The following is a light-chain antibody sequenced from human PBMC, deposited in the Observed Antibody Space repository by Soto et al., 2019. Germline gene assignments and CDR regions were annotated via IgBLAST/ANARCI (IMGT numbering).Light chain of an antibody. V-gene: IGLV2-8*01. CDR3: SSDGGNNDML. Sequence: QSALTQPPSASGSPGQSVTISCTGTSSDVGTYNYVSWYPQHPGKAPKVMIYEVSKRPSGVPDRFSGSKSGNTASLTVSGLQAEDEADYYCSSDGGNNDMLFGGGTKLTVL. J-gene: IGLJ2*01. CDR2: EVS. CDR1: SSDVGTYNY.